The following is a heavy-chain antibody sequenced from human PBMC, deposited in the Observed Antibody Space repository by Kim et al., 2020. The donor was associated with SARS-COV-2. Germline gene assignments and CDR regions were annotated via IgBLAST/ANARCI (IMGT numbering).Heavy chain of an antibody. Sequence: GGSLRLSCAASGFTVSSNYMSWVHQAPGKGLEWVSVIYSGGSTFYADSVKGRFTISRDNSKNTLYLQMNSLRAEDTAVYYCARDLWGGGPFDYWGQGTLVTVSS. CDR2: IYSGGST. CDR1: GFTVSSNY. J-gene: IGHJ4*02. V-gene: IGHV3-53*01. CDR3: ARDLWGGGPFDY. D-gene: IGHD3-16*01.